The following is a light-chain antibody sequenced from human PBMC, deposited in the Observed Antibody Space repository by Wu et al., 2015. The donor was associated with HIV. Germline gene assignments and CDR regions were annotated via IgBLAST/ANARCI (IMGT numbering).Light chain of an antibody. J-gene: IGKJ5*01. CDR2: GAS. V-gene: IGKV1-12*01. CDR1: QGFGTW. Sequence: DIQMTQSPPSLSASAGGRVTITCRASQGFGTWLAWYQQKPGRAPHLLIYGASTLRTGVPSRFRGSGSETEFTLTITNVQPEDSATYFCQQGDTFPVTFGQGHAWKL. CDR3: QQGDTFPVT.